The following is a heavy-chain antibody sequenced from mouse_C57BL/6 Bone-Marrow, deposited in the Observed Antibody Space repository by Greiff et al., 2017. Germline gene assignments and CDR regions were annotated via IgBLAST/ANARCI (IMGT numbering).Heavy chain of an antibody. D-gene: IGHD3-2*02. V-gene: IGHV1-56*01. CDR2: IFPGSGST. J-gene: IGHJ3*01. Sequence: VQLQQSGPELVRPGASVKISCKAPGYTFTSHWLQWVRQRPGQGLEWLGEIFPGSGSTYYTAKFKGKATLTVDTSSSTAYMQLSSLTSEDSAVYFCARGQLRLLTWFAYWGQGTLVTVSA. CDR1: GYTFTSHW. CDR3: ARGQLRLLTWFAY.